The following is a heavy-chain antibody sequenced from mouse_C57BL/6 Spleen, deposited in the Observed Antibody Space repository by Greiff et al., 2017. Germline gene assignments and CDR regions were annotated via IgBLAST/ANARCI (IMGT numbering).Heavy chain of an antibody. V-gene: IGHV1-82*01. Sequence: QVTLKVSGPELVKPGASVKISCKASGYAFSSSWMNWVKQRPGRGLEWIGRIYPGDGDTNYNGKFKGKATLTADKSSSTAYMQLSSLTSEDSAVYFCARSNSKGWYFDVWGTGTTVTVSS. CDR2: IYPGDGDT. J-gene: IGHJ1*03. CDR1: GYAFSSSW. D-gene: IGHD2-5*01. CDR3: ARSNSKGWYFDV.